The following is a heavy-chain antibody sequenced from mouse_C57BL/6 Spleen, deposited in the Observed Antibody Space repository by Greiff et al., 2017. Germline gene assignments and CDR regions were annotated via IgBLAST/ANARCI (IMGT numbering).Heavy chain of an antibody. CDR2: IYPGDGDT. D-gene: IGHD2-1*01. V-gene: IGHV1-80*01. Sequence: QVHVKQSGAELVKPGASVKISCKASGYAFSSYWMNWVKQRPGKGLEWIGQIYPGDGDTNYNGKFKGKATLTADKSSSTAYMQLSSLTSEDSAVYFCAKLLYWYFDVWGTGTTVTVSS. CDR1: GYAFSSYW. J-gene: IGHJ1*03. CDR3: AKLLYWYFDV.